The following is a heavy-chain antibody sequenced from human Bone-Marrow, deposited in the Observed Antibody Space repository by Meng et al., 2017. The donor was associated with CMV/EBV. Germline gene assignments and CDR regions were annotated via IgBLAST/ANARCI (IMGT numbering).Heavy chain of an antibody. V-gene: IGHV3-11*04. D-gene: IGHD3-22*01. CDR3: ARSYYDSIGFDP. CDR1: GFTFNDHY. J-gene: IGHJ5*02. CDR2: ISSSGSTI. Sequence: SCAASGFTFNDHYMSWSRQAPGKGLEWVSYISSSGSTIYYADSVKGRFTISRDNAKNSLYLQMNSLRAEDTAVYYCARSYYDSIGFDPWGQGTLVTVSS.